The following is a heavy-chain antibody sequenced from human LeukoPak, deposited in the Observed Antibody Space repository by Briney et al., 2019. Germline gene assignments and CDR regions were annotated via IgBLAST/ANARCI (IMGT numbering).Heavy chain of an antibody. D-gene: IGHD6-13*01. CDR3: ARGPYSSSWDDAFDI. V-gene: IGHV3-33*01. J-gene: IGHJ3*02. CDR1: GFTFSSYG. CDR2: IWYDGSNK. Sequence: GGSLRLSCAASGFTFSSYGMHWVRQAPGKGLEWVAVIWYDGSNKYYADSVKGRFTISRDNSKNTLYLQMNSLRAEDTAVYYCARGPYSSSWDDAFDIWGQGTMVTVSS.